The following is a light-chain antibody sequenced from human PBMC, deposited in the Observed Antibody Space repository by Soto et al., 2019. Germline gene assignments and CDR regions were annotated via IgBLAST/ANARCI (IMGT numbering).Light chain of an antibody. Sequence: EIVLTQSPGTLSLSPGERATLSCRASQSVSSNNLAWYQHKRGQAPRLLMYGASSRATGIPDRFSGSGSGTDFTLTITRLEPEDFAVYYCQQYGNSPRTFGQGTKVEIK. CDR2: GAS. V-gene: IGKV3-20*01. CDR3: QQYGNSPRT. CDR1: QSVSSNN. J-gene: IGKJ1*01.